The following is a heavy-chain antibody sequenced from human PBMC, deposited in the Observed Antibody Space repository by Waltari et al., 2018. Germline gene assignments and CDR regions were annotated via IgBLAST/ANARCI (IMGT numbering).Heavy chain of an antibody. Sequence: EMQLVQSGAEVKKPGESLKISCKGSGYTFSYYWIGWVRQMPGKGLEWMGIIYPADSDTRYSPSFQGQVTISADKSISTAYLQWSSLKASDTAIYYCARHHTSGWRESFQHWGQGTLVTVSS. J-gene: IGHJ1*01. D-gene: IGHD6-19*01. CDR2: IYPADSDT. V-gene: IGHV5-51*01. CDR1: GYTFSYYW. CDR3: ARHHTSGWRESFQH.